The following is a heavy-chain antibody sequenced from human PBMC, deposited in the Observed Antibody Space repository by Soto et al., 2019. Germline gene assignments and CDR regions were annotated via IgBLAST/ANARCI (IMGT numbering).Heavy chain of an antibody. V-gene: IGHV4-59*01. CDR1: GGSITGYY. Sequence: SETLSLTCTVSGGSITGYYWSWIRQPPGKGLEWIGYIYYTGSTDHNPSLKSRVTISVDTSKNQFSLKLSSVTAADTAVYYCARRYGGNFDYWGQGTLVTVSS. D-gene: IGHD1-26*01. CDR3: ARRYGGNFDY. CDR2: IYYTGST. J-gene: IGHJ4*02.